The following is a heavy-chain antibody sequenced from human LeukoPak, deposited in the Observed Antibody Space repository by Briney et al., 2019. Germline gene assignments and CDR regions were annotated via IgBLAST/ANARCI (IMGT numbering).Heavy chain of an antibody. CDR1: GFTFSSYS. D-gene: IGHD6-19*01. V-gene: IGHV3-53*01. Sequence: GGSLRLSCATSGFTFSSYSMNWVRQTPGKGLEWVSLIYSGGTTYYADSVKGRFTISRDNAKNTLYLQMNSLRAEDTAVYYCARLRGWFDYWGQGTLVTVSS. CDR3: ARLRGWFDY. J-gene: IGHJ4*02. CDR2: IYSGGTT.